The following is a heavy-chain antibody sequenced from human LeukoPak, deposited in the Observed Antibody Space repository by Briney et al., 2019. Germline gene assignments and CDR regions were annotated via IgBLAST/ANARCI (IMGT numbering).Heavy chain of an antibody. J-gene: IGHJ4*02. Sequence: AGGSLRLSCAACGFTFSGSAMHWVRQASGKGLEWVGRIRSKANSYATAYAASVKGRFTISRDDSKNTAYLQMNSLKTEDTAVYYCTGNIVGATILGGQGTLVTVSS. CDR2: IRSKANSYAT. V-gene: IGHV3-73*01. CDR1: GFTFSGSA. D-gene: IGHD1-26*01. CDR3: TGNIVGATIL.